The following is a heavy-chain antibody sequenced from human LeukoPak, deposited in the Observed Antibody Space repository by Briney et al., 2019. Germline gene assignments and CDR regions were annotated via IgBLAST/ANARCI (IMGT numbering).Heavy chain of an antibody. J-gene: IGHJ1*01. V-gene: IGHV3-53*01. D-gene: IGHD3-22*01. CDR3: ARERVYSDGSGYKTAEYFQH. CDR1: GFTVSSKY. CDR2: IYSGGST. Sequence: GGSLRLSCAASGFTVSSKYMSWVRQAPGKGLEWVSVIYSGGSTYYADSVKGRFTISRDNSKNTLYLQMNSLKAEDTAVYYCARERVYSDGSGYKTAEYFQHWGQGTLVTVSS.